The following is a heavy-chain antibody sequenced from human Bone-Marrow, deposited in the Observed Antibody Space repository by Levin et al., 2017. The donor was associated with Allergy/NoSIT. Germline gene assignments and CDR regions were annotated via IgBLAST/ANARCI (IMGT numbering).Heavy chain of an antibody. CDR1: GYKFTDYY. CDR3: ARVGYGDYVGYFEY. CDR2: VNPDGGDT. V-gene: IGHV1-2*02. J-gene: IGHJ4*02. D-gene: IGHD4-17*01. Sequence: GESLKISCRASGYKFTDYYIHWVRQAPGQGLEWMGWVNPDGGDTFYAEKFQGRVTITWDTSISAAYMEVRGLRPDDTAMYYCARVGYGDYVGYFEYWGQGALVTISS.